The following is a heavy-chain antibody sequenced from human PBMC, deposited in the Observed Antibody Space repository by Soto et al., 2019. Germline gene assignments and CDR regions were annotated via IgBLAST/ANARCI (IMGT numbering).Heavy chain of an antibody. J-gene: IGHJ6*02. CDR2: ISAYNGNT. Sequence: GASVKVSCKASGYTFTNFGISWVRQAPGQGLEWMGWISAYNGNTNYAQNFQGRVTMTTDTSTSTAYMELRSLRSDDTAVYYCAARSGFRFYYSEMDVWGQGTTVTVSS. CDR3: AARSGFRFYYSEMDV. V-gene: IGHV1-18*01. CDR1: GYTFTNFG. D-gene: IGHD3-3*01.